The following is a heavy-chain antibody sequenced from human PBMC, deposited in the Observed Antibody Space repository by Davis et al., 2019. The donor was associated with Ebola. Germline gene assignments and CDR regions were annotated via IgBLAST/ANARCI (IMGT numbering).Heavy chain of an antibody. CDR2: ISPNSGGT. Sequence: ASVKVSCKASGYTFTGYYIHWVRQAPGQGLEWMGRISPNSGGTNYAQKFQGRVTMTTDTSTSTAYMELRSLRSDDTAVYYCARVRSLGAAVNWFDPWGQGTLVTVSS. D-gene: IGHD6-13*01. CDR3: ARVRSLGAAVNWFDP. V-gene: IGHV1-2*06. CDR1: GYTFTGYY. J-gene: IGHJ5*02.